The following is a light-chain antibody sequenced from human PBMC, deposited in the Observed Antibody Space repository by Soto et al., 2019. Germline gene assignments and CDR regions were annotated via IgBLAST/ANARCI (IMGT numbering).Light chain of an antibody. Sequence: DIQMTQSPSTLPASVGDRVTITCRASQTIGDWLAWYQQKPGQVPKLLIYNASTLEGGVPSRFSGSGSWTEFTLTISSLQPDDFATYYCQQSHFYWTFGQGTKVEIK. CDR2: NAS. V-gene: IGKV1-5*03. J-gene: IGKJ1*01. CDR3: QQSHFYWT. CDR1: QTIGDW.